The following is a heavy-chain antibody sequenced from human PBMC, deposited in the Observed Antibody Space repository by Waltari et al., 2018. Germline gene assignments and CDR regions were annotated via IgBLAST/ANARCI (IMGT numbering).Heavy chain of an antibody. J-gene: IGHJ5*02. V-gene: IGHV1-2*02. D-gene: IGHD2-15*01. CDR2: INPNSGGT. CDR3: ARDWLLLGGWFDP. CDR1: GYTFTGYY. Sequence: QVQLVQSGAEVKKPGASVKVSCKASGYTFTGYYMHWVRQAPGQGLEWMGWINPNSGGTNYAQKFQGRFTRTRDTSISTAYMELSRLRSDDTAVYYCARDWLLLGGWFDPWGQGTLVTVSS.